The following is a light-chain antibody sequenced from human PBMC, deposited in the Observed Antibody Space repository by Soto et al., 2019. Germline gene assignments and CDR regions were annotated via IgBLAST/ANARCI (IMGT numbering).Light chain of an antibody. V-gene: IGKV1-5*03. CDR2: KAS. Sequence: ETQMTQSPSTLSASVGDRVIITCRASQNIVRWLAWYQQKPGKAPKLLIYKASTLESGVPSRFSGSGSGTEFTLTFSSLQPDDFATYYCQEHNSYSRTFGQGTKVEIK. CDR1: QNIVRW. J-gene: IGKJ1*01. CDR3: QEHNSYSRT.